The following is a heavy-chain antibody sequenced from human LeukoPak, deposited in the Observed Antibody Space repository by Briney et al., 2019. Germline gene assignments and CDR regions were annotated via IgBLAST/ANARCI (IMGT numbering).Heavy chain of an antibody. Sequence: GGSLRLSCAASGFTFSSYGMHWVRQAPGKGLEWVAVIWYDGSNKYYADSVKGRFTISRDNSKNTLYQQMNSLRAEDTAVYYCAKDFNTYYYDSSLDYWGQGTLVTVSS. J-gene: IGHJ4*02. CDR1: GFTFSSYG. CDR2: IWYDGSNK. CDR3: AKDFNTYYYDSSLDY. V-gene: IGHV3-33*06. D-gene: IGHD3-22*01.